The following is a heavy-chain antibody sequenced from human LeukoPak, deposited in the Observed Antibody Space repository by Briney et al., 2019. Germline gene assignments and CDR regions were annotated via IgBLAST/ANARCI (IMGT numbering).Heavy chain of an antibody. J-gene: IGHJ2*01. CDR3: ASYPEKYCSGGSCYTYWYFDL. CDR1: GGSFSGYY. CDR2: INHSGST. D-gene: IGHD2-15*01. V-gene: IGHV4-34*01. Sequence: SETLSLTCAVYGGSFSGYYWSWICQPPGKGLEWIGEINHSGSTNYNPSLKSRVTISVDTSKNQFSLKLSSVTAADTAVYYCASYPEKYCSGGSCYTYWYFDLWGRGTLVTVSS.